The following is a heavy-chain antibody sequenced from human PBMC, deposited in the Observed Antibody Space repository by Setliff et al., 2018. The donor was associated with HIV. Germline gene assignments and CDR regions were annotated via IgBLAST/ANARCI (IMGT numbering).Heavy chain of an antibody. D-gene: IGHD3-22*01. CDR2: IFYSGST. V-gene: IGHV4-39*07. J-gene: IGHJ4*02. CDR1: GGSISSNSYY. Sequence: SETLSLTCTVSGGSISSNSYYWDWIRQPPGKGLEWIGSIFYSGSTDYNPPVKRRVTISIDTYKNQFSLRLSSVTAADTAVYYCAREHKYYYDSSGLDYWGQGTLVTVSS. CDR3: AREHKYYYDSSGLDY.